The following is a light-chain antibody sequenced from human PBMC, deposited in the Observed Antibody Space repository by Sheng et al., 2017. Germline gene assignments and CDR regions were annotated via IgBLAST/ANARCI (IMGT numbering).Light chain of an antibody. CDR1: QGISSY. CDR3: QQYNSFWT. V-gene: IGKV1-8*01. Sequence: AIRMTQSPSSFSASTGDRVTITCRASQGISSYLAWYQQKPGKAPKLLIYKASSLESGVPSRFSGSGSGTEFTLTISSLQPDDFATYYCQQYNSFWTFGQGTKV. J-gene: IGKJ1*01. CDR2: KAS.